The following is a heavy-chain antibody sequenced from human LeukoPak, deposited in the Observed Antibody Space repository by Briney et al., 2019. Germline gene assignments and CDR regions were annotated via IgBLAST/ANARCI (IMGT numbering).Heavy chain of an antibody. J-gene: IGHJ3*02. CDR2: IRSGSSTI. V-gene: IGHV3-48*02. CDR1: GFTFSIYW. CDR3: ARDYRFAFDI. Sequence: GGSLRLSCAASGFTFSIYWMHWVRQAPGKGLEWVSYIRSGSSTIYYADSVKGRFTISRDNAKNSLYLQMNSLRDEDTAVYYCARDYRFAFDIWGQGTMVTVSS. D-gene: IGHD3-16*02.